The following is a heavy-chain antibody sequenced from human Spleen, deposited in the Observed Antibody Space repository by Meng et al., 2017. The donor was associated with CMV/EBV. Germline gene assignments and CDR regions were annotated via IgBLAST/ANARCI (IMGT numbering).Heavy chain of an antibody. V-gene: IGHV3-66*02. Sequence: SGCTVSNNYRSWVRQAPGKGLEWVSVIYSGGATYYADSVKGRFAISRDNSKNTVFLQMNSLRAEDTAVYYCARGGCGGDCYFWYFDLWGRGTLVTVSS. CDR1: GCTVSNNY. CDR3: ARGGCGGDCYFWYFDL. CDR2: IYSGGAT. D-gene: IGHD2-21*01. J-gene: IGHJ2*01.